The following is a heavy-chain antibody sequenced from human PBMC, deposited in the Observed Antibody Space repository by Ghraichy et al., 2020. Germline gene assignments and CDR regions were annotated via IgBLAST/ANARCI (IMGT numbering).Heavy chain of an antibody. CDR1: GFTVSSNY. D-gene: IGHD1-26*01. V-gene: IGHV3-53*01. Sequence: GGSLRLSCAASGFTVSSNYMSWVRQAPGKGLEWVSVIYSGGSTYYADSVKGRFTISRDSSKNTLYLQMNSLRAEDTAIYFCAKRGTYPREAFDYWGQGTLVTVSS. CDR2: IYSGGST. J-gene: IGHJ4*02. CDR3: AKRGTYPREAFDY.